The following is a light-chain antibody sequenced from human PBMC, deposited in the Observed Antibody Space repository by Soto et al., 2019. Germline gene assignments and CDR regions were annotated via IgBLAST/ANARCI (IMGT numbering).Light chain of an antibody. CDR1: QSVSSHF. J-gene: IGKJ1*01. CDR3: QRYGRSPSWT. CDR2: GAS. Sequence: EIGLTQCPGTLSLSPGERATLSCRASQSVSSHFLAWYQQKPGQPPRLLIYGASNKPTGIPNRFSGSGSGTDFTLTISRLEPEDFAVYYCQRYGRSPSWTFGQGTKVDI. V-gene: IGKV3-20*01.